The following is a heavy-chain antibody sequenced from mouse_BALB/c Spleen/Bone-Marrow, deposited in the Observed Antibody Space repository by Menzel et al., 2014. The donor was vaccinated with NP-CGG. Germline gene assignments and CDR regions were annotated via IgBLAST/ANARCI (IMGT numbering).Heavy chain of an antibody. J-gene: IGHJ2*01. V-gene: IGHV1-26*01. D-gene: IGHD2-1*01. CDR3: AEGGYGNVCDS. Sequence: EVQQQQSGPELETPGASEKISCKAYGSSFTGYYIHWEKQSHVKSLERLGSVNPYNGATSYNQNFKDKASSTVDKTSSTAYMELYSLASEDSAVYYCAEGGYGNVCDSGGLGSPLTGSS. CDR2: VNPYNGAT. CDR1: GSSFTGYY.